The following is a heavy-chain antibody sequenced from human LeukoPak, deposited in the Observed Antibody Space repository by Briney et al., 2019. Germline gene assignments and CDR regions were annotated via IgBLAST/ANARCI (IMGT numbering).Heavy chain of an antibody. CDR3: ARDRARGRFDY. D-gene: IGHD1-26*01. J-gene: IGHJ4*02. CDR2: IYYSGST. V-gene: IGHV4-31*03. Sequence: SQTLSLTSTVSGGSISSGGYYWSWIRQHPGKGLEWIGYIYYSGSTYYNPSLKSRVTISVGTSKNQFSLKLSSVTAADTAVYYCARDRARGRFDYWGQGTLVTVSS. CDR1: GGSISSGGYY.